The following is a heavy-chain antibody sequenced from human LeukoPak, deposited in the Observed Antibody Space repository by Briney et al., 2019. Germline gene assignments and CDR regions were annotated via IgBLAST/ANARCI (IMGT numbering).Heavy chain of an antibody. CDR3: AKAEYSSSSWGYYFDY. CDR2: ISGSGGST. V-gene: IGHV3-23*01. J-gene: IGHJ4*02. CDR1: GFTFSSYA. Sequence: GGSLRLSCAASGFTFSSYAMSWVRQAPGKGLEWVSAISGSGGSTYYADSVKGRFTISRDNSKDTLYLQMNSLRAEDTAVYYCAKAEYSSSSWGYYFDYWGQGTLVTVSS. D-gene: IGHD6-6*01.